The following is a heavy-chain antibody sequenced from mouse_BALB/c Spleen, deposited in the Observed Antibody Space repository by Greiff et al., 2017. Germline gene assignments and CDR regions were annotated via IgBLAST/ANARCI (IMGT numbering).Heavy chain of an antibody. J-gene: IGHJ3*01. CDR2: IDPANGNT. CDR1: GFNIKDTY. CDR3: ATGMIRTETAFAY. V-gene: IGHV14-3*02. D-gene: IGHD2-4*01. Sequence: VQLQQSGAELVKPGASVKLSCTASGFNIKDTYMHWVKQRPEQGLEWIGRIDPANGNTKYDPKFQGKATITADTSSNTAYLQLSSLTSEDTAVYYCATGMIRTETAFAYWGQGTLVTVSA.